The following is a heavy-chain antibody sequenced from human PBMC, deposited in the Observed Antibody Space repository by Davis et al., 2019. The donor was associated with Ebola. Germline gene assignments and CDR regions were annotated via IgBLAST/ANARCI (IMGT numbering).Heavy chain of an antibody. CDR3: ATDRNWDFDY. J-gene: IGHJ4*02. Sequence: GGSLRLSCAASGFTFSSYSMNWVRQAPGKGLEWVSYISDSSTTIYSEDSVKGRFTISRDNAKNSLYLQMNSLRDEDTAVYYCATDRNWDFDYWGQGTLVTVSS. CDR2: ISDSSTTI. V-gene: IGHV3-48*02. CDR1: GFTFSSYS. D-gene: IGHD7-27*01.